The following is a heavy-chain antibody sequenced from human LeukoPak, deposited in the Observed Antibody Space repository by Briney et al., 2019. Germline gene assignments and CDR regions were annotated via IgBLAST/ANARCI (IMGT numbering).Heavy chain of an antibody. CDR2: IKQDGSEK. V-gene: IGHV3-7*03. Sequence: PGGSLRLSCVASGFTLSSYWMSWVHQAPGKGLEWVANIKQDGSEKYYVDSVKGRFTISRDNAKNSLYLEMNSLRAEDTAVYYCAKGSSSTSCYTSCYYWYFDLWGRGTLVTVSS. CDR3: AKGSSSTSCYTSCYYWYFDL. D-gene: IGHD2-2*02. CDR1: GFTLSSYW. J-gene: IGHJ2*01.